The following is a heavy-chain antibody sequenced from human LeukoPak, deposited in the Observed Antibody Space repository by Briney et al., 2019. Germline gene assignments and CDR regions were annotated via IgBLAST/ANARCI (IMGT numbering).Heavy chain of an antibody. CDR2: IYYTGIT. V-gene: IGHV4-59*01. CDR1: GDSLSSYY. D-gene: IGHD3-10*01. Sequence: SETLSLTCTVSGDSLSSYYWSWLRQPPGKGLEWIGYIYYTGITEYNPSLKSRVTMSVDTSKNQFSLKLTSVTAADTAVYYCARYCSTSGTKAFGIWGQGTMVTVSS. J-gene: IGHJ3*02. CDR3: ARYCSTSGTKAFGI.